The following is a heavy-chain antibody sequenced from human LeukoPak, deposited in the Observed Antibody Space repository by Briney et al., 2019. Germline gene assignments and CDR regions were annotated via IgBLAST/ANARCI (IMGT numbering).Heavy chain of an antibody. CDR3: ARGPDIAVAPLQH. J-gene: IGHJ1*01. Sequence: PGGPLRLSCAASGFSFSRYGMIWVRQAPGKGLEWVANIKEDGSETSYVDSVKGRFIVSRDNAKNSLYLQMNSLRAEDTAVYYCARGPDIAVAPLQHWGQGTLVTVSS. CDR2: IKEDGSET. D-gene: IGHD6-19*01. CDR1: GFSFSRYG. V-gene: IGHV3-7*01.